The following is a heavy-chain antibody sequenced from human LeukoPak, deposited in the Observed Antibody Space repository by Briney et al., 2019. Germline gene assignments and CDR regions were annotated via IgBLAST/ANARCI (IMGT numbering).Heavy chain of an antibody. CDR2: ITSGSDTK. CDR1: GFSFRSHT. D-gene: IGHD3-3*01. J-gene: IGHJ4*02. CDR3: ARVGYSDFWSGYYWDY. Sequence: GGSLRLSCAASGFSFRSHTMNWVRQAPGRGLAWISYITSGSDTKYYADSVQGRFIISRDNARNSLYLQMNSLRAEDTAVYYCARVGYSDFWSGYYWDYWGQGTLATVSS. V-gene: IGHV3-48*01.